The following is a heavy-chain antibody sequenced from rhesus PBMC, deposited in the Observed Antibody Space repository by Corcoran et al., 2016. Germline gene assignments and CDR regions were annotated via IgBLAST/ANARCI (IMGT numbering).Heavy chain of an antibody. CDR3: TIVGGYSGNGY. J-gene: IGHJ4*01. CDR2: IKTKTDDVTA. D-gene: IGHD3-16*01. Sequence: EVKLVESGGGLVQPGGSLRLSCAASGFTFSTYWMSWVRQAPGKGREWVGFIKTKTDDVTAAYAEAVKGRFTISRYDSKNTLYLQMHSLKTEDTAVYYCTIVGGYSGNGYWGQGVLVTVSS. CDR1: GFTFSTYW. V-gene: IGHV3S11*01.